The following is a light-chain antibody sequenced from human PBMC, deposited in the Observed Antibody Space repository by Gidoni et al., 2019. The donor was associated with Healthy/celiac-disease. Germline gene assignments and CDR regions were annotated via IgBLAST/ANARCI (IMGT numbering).Light chain of an antibody. CDR1: QSLLHSNGYNY. V-gene: IGKV2-28*01. CDR2: LGS. Sequence: DIVMTQSPLSLPVTPGEPASISCRSSQSLLHSNGYNYLDWYLQKPGQSPQLLIYLGSNRASGVPDRFSGGGSGTDFTLKISRVEAEDVGVYYCMQALQTPPTFXGXTKVEIK. CDR3: MQALQTPPT. J-gene: IGKJ4*01.